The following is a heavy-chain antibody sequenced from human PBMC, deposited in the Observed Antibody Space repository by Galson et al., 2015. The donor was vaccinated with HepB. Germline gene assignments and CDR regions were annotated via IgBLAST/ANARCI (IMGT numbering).Heavy chain of an antibody. J-gene: IGHJ6*02. CDR2: FSGYDGST. D-gene: IGHD1-1*01. V-gene: IGHV1-18*01. CDR1: GYSFSNYC. CDR3: ARDSRLELRLNNYFSYGMDV. Sequence: SVKVSCKASGYSFSNYCLSWIRQAPGPGLEWMGWFSGYDGSTNYAQRFQGRVTMTADASTGTAYLELRNLRSDDTAVYYCARDSRLELRLNNYFSYGMDVWGQGSAGIVSS.